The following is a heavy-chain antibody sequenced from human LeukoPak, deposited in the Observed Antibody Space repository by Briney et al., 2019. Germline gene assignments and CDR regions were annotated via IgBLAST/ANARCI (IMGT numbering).Heavy chain of an antibody. CDR2: ISGSGGTT. Sequence: GGSLRLSCAASGFTFSSDGMNWVRQAPGKGLEWVSVISGSGGTTYYADSVKGRFTISRDNSKNTLYLQMNSLRAEDTAVYYCAKAAGSGSYYRGSRIQYYFDYWGQGTLVTVSS. CDR3: AKAAGSGSYYRGSRIQYYFDY. CDR1: GFTFSSDG. V-gene: IGHV3-23*01. J-gene: IGHJ4*02. D-gene: IGHD3-10*01.